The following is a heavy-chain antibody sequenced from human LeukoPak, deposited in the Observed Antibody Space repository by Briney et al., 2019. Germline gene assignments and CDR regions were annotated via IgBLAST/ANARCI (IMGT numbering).Heavy chain of an antibody. D-gene: IGHD2/OR15-2a*01. Sequence: GESLKISCKGSEYSFTSYWIGWVRQAPGQGLEWMGWINPNSGGTNYAQKFQGRVTMTRGTSISTAYMELSRLRSDDTAVYYCARGINWSDPWGQGTLVTVSS. CDR2: INPNSGGT. V-gene: IGHV1-2*02. CDR3: ARGINWSDP. J-gene: IGHJ5*02. CDR1: EYSFTSYW.